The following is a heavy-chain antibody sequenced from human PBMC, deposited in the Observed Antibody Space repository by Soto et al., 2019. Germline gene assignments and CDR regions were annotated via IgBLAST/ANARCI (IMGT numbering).Heavy chain of an antibody. D-gene: IGHD3-22*01. J-gene: IGHJ4*02. CDR1: GYSFTSYW. Sequence: GASLKISCKGSGYSFTSYWIGWVRQMPGKGLEWMGIIYPGDSDTRYSPSFQGQVTISADKSISTAYLQWSSLKASDTAMYYCARPKYYDSSGYLYYFDHWGQGTLVTVSS. CDR2: IYPGDSDT. V-gene: IGHV5-51*01. CDR3: ARPKYYDSSGYLYYFDH.